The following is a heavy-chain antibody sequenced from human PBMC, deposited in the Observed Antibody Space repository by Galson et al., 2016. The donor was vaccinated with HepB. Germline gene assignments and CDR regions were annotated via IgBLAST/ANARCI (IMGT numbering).Heavy chain of an antibody. J-gene: IGHJ3*02. Sequence: TLSLTCTVSGGSITSGDYYWSWIRQHPGKGLEWIGHIYYSGRTCYNPPLKSRVSMSIDTSKNQFSLRLSSVTAADTAVYYCARGTYNYASRLGAFDIWGQGTMVTVSS. CDR2: IYYSGRT. CDR3: ARGTYNYASRLGAFDI. V-gene: IGHV4-31*03. CDR1: GGSITSGDYY. D-gene: IGHD5-18*01.